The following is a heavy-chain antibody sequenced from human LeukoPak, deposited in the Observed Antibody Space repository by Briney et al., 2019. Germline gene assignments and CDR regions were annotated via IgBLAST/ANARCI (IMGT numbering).Heavy chain of an antibody. Sequence: SQTLSLTCTVSGGSISSGSYYWSWIRQPAGKGLEWIGRIYTSGSTNYNPSLKSRVTISVDTSKNQFSLKLSSVTAADTAVYYCARDHDDYVWGSYPHSWGQGTLVTVSS. J-gene: IGHJ4*02. D-gene: IGHD3-16*01. CDR3: ARDHDDYVWGSYPHS. CDR1: GGSISSGSYY. CDR2: IYTSGST. V-gene: IGHV4-61*02.